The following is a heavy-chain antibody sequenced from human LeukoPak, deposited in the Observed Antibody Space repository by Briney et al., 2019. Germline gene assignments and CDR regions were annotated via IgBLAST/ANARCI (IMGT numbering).Heavy chain of an antibody. CDR2: ISYDGRGK. Sequence: GGSLKLSCAPSGFTFSGYAMHWVRQAPGKGLEWVTLISYDGRGKYYADSVKGRFTISRDNSENMLYLQMNSLRPEDTAVYYCARERSGYDHQYWGQGTLVTVSS. CDR3: ARERSGYDHQY. J-gene: IGHJ4*02. V-gene: IGHV3-30*04. CDR1: GFTFSGYA. D-gene: IGHD5-12*01.